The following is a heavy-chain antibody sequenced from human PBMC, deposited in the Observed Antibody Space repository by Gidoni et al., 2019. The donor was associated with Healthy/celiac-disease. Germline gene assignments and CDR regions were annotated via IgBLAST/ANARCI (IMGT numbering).Heavy chain of an antibody. J-gene: IGHJ4*02. CDR3: ARGVTRGRYSGYDLNDY. V-gene: IGHV4-34*01. CDR2: NT. Sequence: NTNYNPSLKSRVTISVDTSKNQFSLKLSSVTAADTAVYYCARGVTRGRYSGYDLNDYWGQGTLVTVSS. D-gene: IGHD5-12*01.